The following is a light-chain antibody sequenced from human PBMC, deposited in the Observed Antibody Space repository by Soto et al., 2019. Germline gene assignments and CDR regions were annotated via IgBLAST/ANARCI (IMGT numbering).Light chain of an antibody. CDR3: KQYGSSRT. CDR2: GAS. V-gene: IGKV3-20*01. J-gene: IGKJ1*01. Sequence: EIVLTQSPGTLCLSPGERDTLSCRASQSVSSSYLAWYQQKPGQAPRLLIYGASSRATGIQDSFSGSGSGTEFTLTIRRLEPEDFAVYYCKQYGSSRTCGQGTKGDI. CDR1: QSVSSSY.